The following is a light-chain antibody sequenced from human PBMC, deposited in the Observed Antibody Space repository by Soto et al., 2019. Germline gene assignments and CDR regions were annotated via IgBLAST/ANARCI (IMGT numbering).Light chain of an antibody. V-gene: IGKV1-5*01. CDR2: DAS. CDR3: QQYHIYPLT. J-gene: IGKJ4*01. CDR1: QSIITW. Sequence: DLQMTQSPSTLPASVGDRVTITCRASQSIITWLAWFQQAPGKAPKILISDASSLKSGVPSRFSGSGSGTEFTLTIRSLQTDDFATYYCQQYHIYPLTFGGGTKVAI.